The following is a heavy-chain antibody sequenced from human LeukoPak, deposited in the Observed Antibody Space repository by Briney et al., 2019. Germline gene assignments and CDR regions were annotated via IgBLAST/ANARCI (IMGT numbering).Heavy chain of an antibody. Sequence: SGGSLRLSCAASGFTFDDYAMHWVRQAPGKGLEWVLDISWNSGSIGYADSVKGRFTISRDNAKNSLYLQMNSLRAEDTALYYCAREKGSSSWYFDYWGQGTLVTVSS. V-gene: IGHV3-9*01. D-gene: IGHD6-13*01. CDR1: GFTFDDYA. CDR2: ISWNSGSI. J-gene: IGHJ4*02. CDR3: AREKGSSSWYFDY.